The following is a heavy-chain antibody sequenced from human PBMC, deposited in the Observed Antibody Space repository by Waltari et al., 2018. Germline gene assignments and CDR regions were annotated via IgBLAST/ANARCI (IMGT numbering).Heavy chain of an antibody. D-gene: IGHD2-15*01. CDR2: ISNDGRSE. J-gene: IGHJ4*02. Sequence: QVQLVESGGGVVQPGRSLRLSCAASGFTFSSHGMHWVRQTPGKGLVWVAVISNDGRSEYYRDSVRGRFTISRDDSKNMVYLQMSSLRPEDTAVYHCARKVAGGRHFDLWGQGSLVTVSS. CDR1: GFTFSSHG. V-gene: IGHV3-30*03. CDR3: ARKVAGGRHFDL.